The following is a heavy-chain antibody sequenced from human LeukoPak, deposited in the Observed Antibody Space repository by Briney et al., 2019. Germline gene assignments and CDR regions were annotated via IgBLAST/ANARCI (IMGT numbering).Heavy chain of an antibody. Sequence: GASLQISCQCSGSIFTSYWIGWVRQLPAKGLEWMGIIYPGDSATRYSPSFQGQVTISADKSISTAYLQWSSLKASDTAMYYCARRGGNSFDYWGQGTLVTVSS. D-gene: IGHD4-23*01. CDR1: GSIFTSYW. V-gene: IGHV5-51*01. J-gene: IGHJ4*02. CDR2: IYPGDSAT. CDR3: ARRGGNSFDY.